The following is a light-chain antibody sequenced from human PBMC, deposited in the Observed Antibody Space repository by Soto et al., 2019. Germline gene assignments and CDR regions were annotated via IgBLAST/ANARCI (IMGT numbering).Light chain of an antibody. J-gene: IGKJ1*01. CDR3: QQYGSSGK. CDR2: GAS. V-gene: IGKV3-20*01. Sequence: IVLTHSPCTLSLSPVEGATLSCMASQSVSNNYLAWYQQKPGQAPRLLICGASNRATGIPDRFSGSGSGTDFTLTISRLEPEDFAVYYCQQYGSSGKFGQGTXVEIK. CDR1: QSVSNNY.